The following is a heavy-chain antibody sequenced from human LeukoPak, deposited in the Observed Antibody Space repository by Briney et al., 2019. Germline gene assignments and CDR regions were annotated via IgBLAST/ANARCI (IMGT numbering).Heavy chain of an antibody. CDR1: GYTFTSYG. CDR2: ISAYNGNT. J-gene: IGHJ4*02. V-gene: IGHV1-18*01. CDR3: ETATTIFGVVDDY. D-gene: IGHD3-3*01. Sequence: ASVKVSFKSSGYTFTSYGISWVRQAPGQGLEWMGLISAYNGNTNYAQKLQGRVTMTTDTSTSNAYMELRSLRSDDTAVYYCETATTIFGVVDDYWGQGTLVPVSS.